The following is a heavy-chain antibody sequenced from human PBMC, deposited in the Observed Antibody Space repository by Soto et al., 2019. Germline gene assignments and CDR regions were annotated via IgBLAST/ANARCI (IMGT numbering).Heavy chain of an antibody. CDR1: GDSINNYY. CDR3: ARLGGYYQTLDS. Sequence: PSDTLSLTCTVFGDSINNYYWSWIRQPPGKGLEFVGYIYYAGSTTYNPSLKSRVTISVDTSKNQFSLQLRSVTAADTAVYYCARLGGYYQTLDSWGQGTRVT. J-gene: IGHJ4*02. CDR2: IYYAGST. D-gene: IGHD3-22*01. V-gene: IGHV4-59*08.